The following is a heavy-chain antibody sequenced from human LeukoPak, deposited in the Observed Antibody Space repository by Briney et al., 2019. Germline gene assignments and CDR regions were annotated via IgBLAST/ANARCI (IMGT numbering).Heavy chain of an antibody. CDR1: GFTFSSYA. CDR3: AKGLFRFGVLLYHTPYYYYYYMDV. CDR2: ISGSGGST. Sequence: GGSLRLSCAASGFTFSSYAMSWVRQAPGKGLEWVSAISGSGGSTYYADSVKGRFTISRDNSKNTLYLQMNSLRAEDTAVYYCAKGLFRFGVLLYHTPYYYYYYMDVWGKGTTVTVSS. J-gene: IGHJ6*03. V-gene: IGHV3-23*01. D-gene: IGHD3-10*01.